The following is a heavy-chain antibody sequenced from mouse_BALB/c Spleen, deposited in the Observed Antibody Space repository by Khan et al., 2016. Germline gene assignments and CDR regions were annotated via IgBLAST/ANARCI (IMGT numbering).Heavy chain of an antibody. Sequence: EVELVESGGGLVKPGGSLKLSCAASGFAFSSYDMSWVRQTPEKRLEWVAYISSGGGSTFYPDTVKGRFTISSDNAKNTLYLQMSSLKSEDTAMYYGASGYDYFDYWGQGTTLTVSS. CDR2: ISSGGGST. CDR3: ASGYDYFDY. V-gene: IGHV5-12-1*01. D-gene: IGHD2-14*01. CDR1: GFAFSSYD. J-gene: IGHJ2*01.